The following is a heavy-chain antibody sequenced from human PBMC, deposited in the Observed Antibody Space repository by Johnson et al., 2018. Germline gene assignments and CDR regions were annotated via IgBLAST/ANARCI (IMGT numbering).Heavy chain of an antibody. CDR3: ARDGYGGTAAFDI. D-gene: IGHD5-12*01. V-gene: IGHV3-21*01. CDR2: ISSSRSYI. Sequence: VQLVQSGGGLVKPGGSRRLSCAASGFTFSSYSMNWVRQAPGKGLEWVSSISSSRSYIYYAASVKGRFTISRDNAKNSLYLQINSLSAQDTAVYYCARDGYGGTAAFDIWGQGTMVTVSS. CDR1: GFTFSSYS. J-gene: IGHJ3*02.